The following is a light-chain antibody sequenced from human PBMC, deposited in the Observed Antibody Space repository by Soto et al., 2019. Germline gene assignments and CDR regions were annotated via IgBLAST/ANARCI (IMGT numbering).Light chain of an antibody. V-gene: IGLV1-44*01. CDR2: SNN. Sequence: QSVLTQPPSASGTPGQRVTISCSGSSSNIGSNTVNWYQQLPGTAPKLLIYSNNQRPSGVPDRFSGSKSGTSASLAISGLQSEDEADYYREAWDDSLNAYLFGTGTKVTVL. CDR1: SSNIGSNT. J-gene: IGLJ1*01. CDR3: EAWDDSLNAYL.